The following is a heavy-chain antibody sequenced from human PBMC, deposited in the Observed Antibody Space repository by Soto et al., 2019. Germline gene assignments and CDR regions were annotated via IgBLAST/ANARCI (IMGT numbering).Heavy chain of an antibody. D-gene: IGHD6-19*01. CDR1: GFTVSSNY. CDR3: AREAQGAVAGSLDY. Sequence: EVQLVESGGGLVQPGGSLRLSCAASGFTVSSNYMSWVRQAPGKGLEWVSVIYSGGSTYYADSVKGRFTISRDNSXNTLYLQMNSLRAEDTAVYYCAREAQGAVAGSLDYWGQGTLVTVSS. J-gene: IGHJ4*02. CDR2: IYSGGST. V-gene: IGHV3-66*01.